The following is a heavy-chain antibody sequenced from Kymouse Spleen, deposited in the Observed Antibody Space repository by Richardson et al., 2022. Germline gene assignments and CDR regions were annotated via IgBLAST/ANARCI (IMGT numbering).Heavy chain of an antibody. Sequence: QVQLQQWGAGLLKPSETLSLTCAVYGGSFSGYYWSWIRQPPGKGLEWIGEINHSGSTNYNPSLKSRVTISVDTSKNQFSLKLSSVTAADTAVYYCARGLDIVVVPAAPFDYWGQGTLVTVSS. CDR2: INHSGST. CDR1: GGSFSGYY. J-gene: IGHJ4*02. CDR3: ARGLDIVVVPAAPFDY. V-gene: IGHV4-34*01. D-gene: IGHD2-2*02.